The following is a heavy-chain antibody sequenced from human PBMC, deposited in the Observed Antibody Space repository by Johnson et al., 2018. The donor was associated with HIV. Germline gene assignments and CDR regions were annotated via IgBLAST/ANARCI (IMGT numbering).Heavy chain of an antibody. J-gene: IGHJ3*02. CDR3: ASSIRNDAFDI. V-gene: IGHV3-7*01. CDR1: GFTVSSNY. Sequence: VQLVESGGGLVQPGGSLRLSCAASGFTVSSNYMSWVRQAPGKGLEWVASIKQDGSEKYYVDSVKGRFTISRDNAKNSLYLQMNSLRAEDTAVYYCASSIRNDAFDIWGQGTMVTVSS. CDR2: IKQDGSEK.